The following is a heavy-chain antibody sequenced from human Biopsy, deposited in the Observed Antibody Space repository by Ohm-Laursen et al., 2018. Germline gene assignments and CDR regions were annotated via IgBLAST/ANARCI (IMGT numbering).Heavy chain of an antibody. J-gene: IGHJ4*02. CDR2: IYPNNGDT. D-gene: IGHD3-22*01. Sequence: GSSVKVSCKGVGYTFTGYYIHWVRQAPGQGLEWTGYIYPNNGDTKYAQNFQGRVTMTRDTSVSTAYMDLTGLTSDDTAVYYCTTGGSGFYYPFDSWGQGTLVTVSS. V-gene: IGHV1-2*02. CDR1: GYTFTGYY. CDR3: TTGGSGFYYPFDS.